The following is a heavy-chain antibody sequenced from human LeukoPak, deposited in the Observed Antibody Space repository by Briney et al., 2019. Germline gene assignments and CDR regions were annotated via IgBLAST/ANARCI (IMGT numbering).Heavy chain of an antibody. J-gene: IGHJ4*02. V-gene: IGHV3-21*04. CDR3: AKDVHKAVRGDFDY. Sequence: GRSLRLSCAASGFTFSSYVMHWVRQAPGKGLEWVSSISSSSSYIYYADSVKGRFTISRDNAKNSLYLQMNSLRAEDTAVYYCAKDVHKAVRGDFDYWGQGTLVTVSS. CDR1: GFTFSSYV. D-gene: IGHD2-21*01. CDR2: ISSSSSYI.